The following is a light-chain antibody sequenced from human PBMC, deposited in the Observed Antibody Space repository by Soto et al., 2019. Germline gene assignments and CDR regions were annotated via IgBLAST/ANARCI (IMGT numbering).Light chain of an antibody. Sequence: DILMTQPPSTLSGYVGDRVNITCRASETISSWLACYQEKPGKAPKLLSYEASTLKSGVPSRFSGSGCGTEFAPTISSLQPDDFATYYCQHSNSNTVAVGKGTKVEPK. J-gene: IGKJ1*01. CDR2: EAS. V-gene: IGKV1-5*03. CDR1: ETISSW. CDR3: QHSNSNTVA.